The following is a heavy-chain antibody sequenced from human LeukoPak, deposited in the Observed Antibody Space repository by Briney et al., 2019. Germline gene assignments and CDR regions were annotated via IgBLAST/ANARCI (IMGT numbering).Heavy chain of an antibody. J-gene: IGHJ4*02. V-gene: IGHV4-61*02. CDR2: IYPRGST. CDR1: GGSISSTGYY. Sequence: PSETLSLTCTVSGGSISSTGYYWTWVRRPAGKGLEWIGRIYPRGSTLYNPSLKSRVTLSVDTSKNQFSLKLSSVTAADTAVYYCAGDRGYSYGVDYWGQGTLVTVSS. D-gene: IGHD5-18*01. CDR3: AGDRGYSYGVDY.